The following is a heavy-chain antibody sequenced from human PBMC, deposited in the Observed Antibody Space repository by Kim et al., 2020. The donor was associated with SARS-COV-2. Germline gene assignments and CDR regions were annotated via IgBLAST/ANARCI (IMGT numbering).Heavy chain of an antibody. Sequence: YAQKFKGRVTMTRDTSISTAYMELSRLRSDDTAVYYCARVKGFWSGYVDYWGQGTLVTVSS. V-gene: IGHV1-2*02. J-gene: IGHJ4*02. D-gene: IGHD3-3*01. CDR3: ARVKGFWSGYVDY.